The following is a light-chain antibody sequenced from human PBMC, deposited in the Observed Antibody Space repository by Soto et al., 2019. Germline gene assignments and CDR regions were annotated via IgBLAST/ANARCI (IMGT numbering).Light chain of an antibody. CDR2: GVS. Sequence: QSALTQPASVSGSPGQSITISCTGTSSDVGSYNLVSWYQQHPGKAPKLIIYGVSNRPSGVSNRFSGYKSDNTASLTISGRQAEDGADYYCVSYARSTTFDDVFGTGTKVPVL. J-gene: IGLJ1*01. CDR1: SSDVGSYNL. CDR3: VSYARSTTFDDV. V-gene: IGLV2-23*02.